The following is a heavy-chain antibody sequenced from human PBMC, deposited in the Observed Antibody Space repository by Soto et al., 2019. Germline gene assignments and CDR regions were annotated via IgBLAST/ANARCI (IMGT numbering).Heavy chain of an antibody. D-gene: IGHD3-10*01. Sequence: SETLSLTCTVSGGSISSSSYYWGWIRQPPGKGLEWIGGIYYSGSTYYNPSLKSRVTISVDTSKNQFSLKLSSVTAADTAVYYCARTDLWFGDLDYWGQGTLVTVSS. J-gene: IGHJ4*02. V-gene: IGHV4-39*01. CDR2: IYYSGST. CDR3: ARTDLWFGDLDY. CDR1: GGSISSSSYY.